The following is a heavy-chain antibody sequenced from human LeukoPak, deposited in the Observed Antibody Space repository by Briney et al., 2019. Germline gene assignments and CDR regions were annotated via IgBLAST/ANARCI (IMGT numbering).Heavy chain of an antibody. V-gene: IGHV3-23*01. J-gene: IGHJ5*02. D-gene: IGHD3-22*01. CDR1: GFTFSSYA. Sequence: GASLRLSCAASGFTFSSYAMSWVRQAPGKGLEWVSAISGSGGSTYYADSVKGRFTTSRDNSKNTLYLQMNSLRAEDTAVYYCAKDRYYDSSGYYSWTGSDPWGQGTLVTVSS. CDR2: ISGSGGST. CDR3: AKDRYYDSSGYYSWTGSDP.